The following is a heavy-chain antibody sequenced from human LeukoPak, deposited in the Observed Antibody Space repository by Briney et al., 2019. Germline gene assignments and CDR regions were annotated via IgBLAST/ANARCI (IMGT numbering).Heavy chain of an antibody. Sequence: GGSLRLSCAASGFTFDDYGMSWVRQAPGKGLEWVSGINWNGGSTGYADSVKGRFTISRDNSKNTLYLQMNSLRAEDTAVYYCAKMGSGWYGWFDPWGQGTLVTVSS. CDR3: AKMGSGWYGWFDP. CDR1: GFTFDDYG. V-gene: IGHV3-20*04. D-gene: IGHD6-19*01. J-gene: IGHJ5*02. CDR2: INWNGGST.